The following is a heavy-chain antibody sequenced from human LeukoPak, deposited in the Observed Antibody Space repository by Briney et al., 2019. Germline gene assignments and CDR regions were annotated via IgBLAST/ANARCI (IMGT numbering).Heavy chain of an antibody. J-gene: IGHJ4*02. Sequence: SETLSLTCTVSGGSISSGDYYWSWIRQPPGKDLEWIGYIYYSGSTYYNPSLKSRVTISVDTSKNQFSLRLSSVTAADTAVYYCARIRGYSSSWFNYWGQGTLVTVSS. V-gene: IGHV4-30-4*08. CDR3: ARIRGYSSSWFNY. CDR2: IYYSGST. D-gene: IGHD6-13*01. CDR1: GGSISSGDYY.